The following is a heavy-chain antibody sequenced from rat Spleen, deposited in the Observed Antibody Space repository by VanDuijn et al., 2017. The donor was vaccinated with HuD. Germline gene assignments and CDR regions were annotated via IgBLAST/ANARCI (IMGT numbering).Heavy chain of an antibody. D-gene: IGHD1-10*01. CDR1: GYSITSNF. CDR2: ISYSGST. CDR3: ARDNSVYWDFVF. V-gene: IGHV3-1*01. Sequence: EVQLQESGPGLVKPSQSLSLTCSVTGYSITSNFWGWIRKFPGNKMEWMGYISYSGSTSYNPSLKSRIDITRDPSKNQFFLQLNSVTTEDTATYFLARDNSVYWDFVFWGPGTMVTVSS. J-gene: IGHJ1*01.